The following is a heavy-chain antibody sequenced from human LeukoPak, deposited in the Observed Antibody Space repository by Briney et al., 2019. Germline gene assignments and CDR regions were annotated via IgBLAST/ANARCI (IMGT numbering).Heavy chain of an antibody. D-gene: IGHD3-9*01. CDR3: ARAGLTGPYYYYGMDV. CDR2: ISSSSNYI. Sequence: GGSLRLSCAASGFTFSSYSLNWVRQAPGKGLEWVSSISSSSNYIYYADSVKGRFTISRDNAKNSLYLQMSSLRAEDTAVYYCARAGLTGPYYYYGMDVWGQGTTVTVSS. V-gene: IGHV3-21*04. J-gene: IGHJ6*02. CDR1: GFTFSSYS.